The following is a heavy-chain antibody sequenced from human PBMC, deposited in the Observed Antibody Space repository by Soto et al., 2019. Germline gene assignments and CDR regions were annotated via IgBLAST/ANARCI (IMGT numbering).Heavy chain of an antibody. V-gene: IGHV1-69*13. D-gene: IGHD6-13*01. J-gene: IGHJ6*02. CDR1: GGTFSSYS. CDR3: ATLDSSSWYSVDYYYGMDV. CDR2: IIPIFGTA. Sequence: SVKVSCKACGGTFSSYSISWVRQAPGQGLEWMGGIIPIFGTANYAQKFQGRVTITADESTSTAYMELSSLRSEDTAVYYCATLDSSSWYSVDYYYGMDVWGQGTTVTVSS.